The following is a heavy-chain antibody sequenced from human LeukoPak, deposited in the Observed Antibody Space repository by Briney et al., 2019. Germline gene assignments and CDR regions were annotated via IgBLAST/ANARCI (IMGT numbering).Heavy chain of an antibody. CDR3: ARQENPYYYDSSGQGRRAFDI. J-gene: IGHJ3*02. V-gene: IGHV1-69*05. CDR1: GGTFSSYA. D-gene: IGHD3-22*01. CDR2: IIPIFGTA. Sequence: SVKVSCKASGGTFSSYAISWVRQAPGQGLEWMGGIIPIFGTANYAQKFQGRVTITTDESTSTAYMELSSLRSEDTAVYYCARQENPYYYDSSGQGRRAFDIWGQGTMVTVSS.